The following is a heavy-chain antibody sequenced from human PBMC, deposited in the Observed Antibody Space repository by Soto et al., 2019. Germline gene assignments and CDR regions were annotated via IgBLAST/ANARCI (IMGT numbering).Heavy chain of an antibody. D-gene: IGHD6-13*01. CDR3: ARDIEIPSSWPFDY. V-gene: IGHV1-8*01. J-gene: IGHJ4*02. CDR1: GYTFASYD. CDR2: MNPNSGNT. Sequence: ASVXVSCNASGYTFASYDINWVRQATGQGLEWMGWMNPNSGNTGYAQKFQGRVTMTRNTSISTAYMELNSLRAEDTAVYYCARDIEIPSSWPFDYWGQGTLVTVSS.